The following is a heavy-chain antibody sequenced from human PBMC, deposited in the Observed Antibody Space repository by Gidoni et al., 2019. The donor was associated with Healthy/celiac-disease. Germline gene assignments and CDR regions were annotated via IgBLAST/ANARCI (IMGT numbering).Heavy chain of an antibody. CDR3: ARQAYYYDSSGYLTLLFDY. CDR1: GGSIRSYY. CDR2: IYYSGST. Sequence: QVQLQESGPGLVKPSETLSLTCTVSGGSIRSYYWSWIRQPPGKGLEWIGYIYYSGSTNYNPSLKSRVTISVDTSKNQFSLKLSSVTAADTAVYYCARQAYYYDSSGYLTLLFDYWGQGTLVTVSS. J-gene: IGHJ4*02. D-gene: IGHD3-22*01. V-gene: IGHV4-59*08.